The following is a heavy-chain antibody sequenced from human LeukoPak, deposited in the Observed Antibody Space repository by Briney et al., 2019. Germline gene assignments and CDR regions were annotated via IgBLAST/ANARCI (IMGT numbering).Heavy chain of an antibody. CDR1: GYAFSDNY. J-gene: IGHJ4*02. CDR3: ARDGSVESGHYYFDY. D-gene: IGHD3-10*01. CDR2: IAPKSGAA. Sequence: ASVKVSCKTSGYAFSDNYIHWVRQAPGQGLEWMGWIAPKSGAANYAPKLQDRVTLTRDTSFSTAYMELTGITSDDTAIYFCARDGSVESGHYYFDYWGPGTLVTVSS. V-gene: IGHV1-2*02.